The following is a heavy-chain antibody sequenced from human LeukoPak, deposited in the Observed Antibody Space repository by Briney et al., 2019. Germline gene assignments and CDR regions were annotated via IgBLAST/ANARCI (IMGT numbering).Heavy chain of an antibody. J-gene: IGHJ4*02. CDR3: ARSDFGSSSYSFDY. CDR1: GGSFSSTSYY. CDR2: MYHSGST. D-gene: IGHD6-6*01. V-gene: IGHV4-39*01. Sequence: PSETLSLTCTVSGGSFSSTSYYWAWIRQPPGKGLEWIGSMYHSGSTYYNPSLKSRVTISVDTSKNQFSLNLSSVTAADTAVYYCARSDFGSSSYSFDYWGQGTLVTVSS.